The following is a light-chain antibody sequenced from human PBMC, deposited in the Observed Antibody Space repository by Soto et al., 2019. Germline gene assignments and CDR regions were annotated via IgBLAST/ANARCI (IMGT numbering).Light chain of an antibody. J-gene: IGKJ4*01. Sequence: DIQMTQSPSSVSASVGDRVTITCRASQNIFSWLAWYQHKPGTAPKLLISAASTLQGGVPSRFTGSGSGTDFTLTIASLQPEDFATYYCQQASTYPLTFGGGTKVEIK. V-gene: IGKV1-12*01. CDR1: QNIFSW. CDR2: AAS. CDR3: QQASTYPLT.